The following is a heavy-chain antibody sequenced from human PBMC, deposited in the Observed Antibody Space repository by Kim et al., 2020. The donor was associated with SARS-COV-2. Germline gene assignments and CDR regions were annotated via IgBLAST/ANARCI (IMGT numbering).Heavy chain of an antibody. CDR3: ARDLGGAMAKGH. Sequence: GGSLRLSCAASGFTFSSYAMHWVRQAPGKGLEWVAVISYDGSNKYYADSVKGRFTISRDNSKNTLYLQMNSLRAEDTAVYYCARDLGGAMAKGHWGQGTL. J-gene: IGHJ4*02. CDR2: ISYDGSNK. CDR1: GFTFSSYA. V-gene: IGHV3-30-3*01. D-gene: IGHD5-18*01.